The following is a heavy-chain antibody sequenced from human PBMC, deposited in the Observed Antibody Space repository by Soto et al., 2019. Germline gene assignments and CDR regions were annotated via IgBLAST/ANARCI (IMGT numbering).Heavy chain of an antibody. J-gene: IGHJ5*02. Sequence: GGSLRLSCAASGFTFSSYAMSWVRQAPGKGLEWVSAISGSGGRTYYADSVKGRFTISRDNSKDTLYLQMNSLIAEDTAVYYCAKSYDMLTFRFGGWFDPWGQGTLVTVSS. D-gene: IGHD3-9*01. CDR1: GFTFSSYA. V-gene: IGHV3-23*01. CDR3: AKSYDMLTFRFGGWFDP. CDR2: ISGSGGRT.